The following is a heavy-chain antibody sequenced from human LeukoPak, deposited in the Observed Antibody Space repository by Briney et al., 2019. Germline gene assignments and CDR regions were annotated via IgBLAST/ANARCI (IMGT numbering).Heavy chain of an antibody. V-gene: IGHV3-48*03. CDR2: ISSSGSTI. J-gene: IGHJ4*02. CDR3: ARDSLIMTRVVRGYFDY. Sequence: GGSLRLSCAASGFTFSSYEMNWVRQAPGKGLEWVSYISSSGSTIYYADSVKGRFTISRDNAKNSLYLQMNSLRAEDTAVYYCARDSLIMTRVVRGYFDYWGQGTLVTVSS. D-gene: IGHD4-23*01. CDR1: GFTFSSYE.